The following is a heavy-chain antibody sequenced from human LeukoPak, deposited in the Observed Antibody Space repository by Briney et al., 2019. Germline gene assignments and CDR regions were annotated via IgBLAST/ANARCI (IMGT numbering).Heavy chain of an antibody. CDR2: ISSSSSYI. Sequence: PRGSLRLSCAASGFTFGSYSMNWVRQAPGKGLEWVSSISSSSSYIYYADSVKGRFTISRDNAKNSLYLQMNSLRAEDTAVYYCARDNGYYDSSGYYADAFDIWGQGTMVTVSS. D-gene: IGHD3-22*01. J-gene: IGHJ3*02. CDR1: GFTFGSYS. V-gene: IGHV3-21*01. CDR3: ARDNGYYDSSGYYADAFDI.